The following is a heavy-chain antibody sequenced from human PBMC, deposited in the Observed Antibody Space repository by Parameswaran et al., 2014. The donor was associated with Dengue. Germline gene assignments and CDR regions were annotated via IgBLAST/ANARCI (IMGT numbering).Heavy chain of an antibody. V-gene: IGHV6-1*01. Sequence: ISVARWIRQSPSRGLEWLGRTYYRSKWYNDYAVSVKSRITINLDTSKNQFSLQLNSVTPEDTAVYYCARAYSSSSEYYYYGMDVWGQGTTVTVSS. J-gene: IGHJ6*02. CDR3: ARAYSSSSEYYYYGMDV. CDR2: TYYRSKWYN. CDR1: ISVA. D-gene: IGHD6-6*01.